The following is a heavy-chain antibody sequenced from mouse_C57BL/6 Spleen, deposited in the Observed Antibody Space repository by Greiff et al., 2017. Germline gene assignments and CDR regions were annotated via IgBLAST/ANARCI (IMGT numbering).Heavy chain of an antibody. CDR3: ARSPYDYGFDY. CDR2: IYPRSGNT. D-gene: IGHD2-4*01. V-gene: IGHV1-81*01. J-gene: IGHJ2*01. Sequence: VKLVESGAELARPGASVKLSCKASGYTFTSYGISWVKQRTGQGLEWIGEIYPRSGNTYYNEKFKGKATLTADKSSSTAYMELRSLTSEDAAVYFCARSPYDYGFDYWGQGTTLTVSS. CDR1: GYTFTSYG.